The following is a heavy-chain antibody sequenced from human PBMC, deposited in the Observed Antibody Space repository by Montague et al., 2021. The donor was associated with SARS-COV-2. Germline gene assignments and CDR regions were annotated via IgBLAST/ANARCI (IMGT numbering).Heavy chain of an antibody. J-gene: IGHJ6*02. Sequence: CAISGDSVSSNSAAWNWIRQSPSRGLEWLGRTYYRSKWYNDYAVSVKSXITINPDTSKNQFSLQLNSVTPEDTAVYYCASGRMVPYSSSWTTLYYYGMDVWGQGTTVTVSS. CDR3: ASGRMVPYSSSWTTLYYYGMDV. CDR2: TYYRSKWYN. CDR1: GDSVSSNSAA. D-gene: IGHD6-13*01. V-gene: IGHV6-1*01.